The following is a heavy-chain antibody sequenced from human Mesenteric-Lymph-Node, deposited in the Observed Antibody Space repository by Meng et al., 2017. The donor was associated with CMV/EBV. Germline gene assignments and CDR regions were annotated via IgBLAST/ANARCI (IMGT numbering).Heavy chain of an antibody. CDR1: GFAFSSYA. CDR2: ISGSSTYI. D-gene: IGHD4-11*01. Sequence: GGSLRLSCAASGFAFSSYALHWVRQAPGKGLEWVSSISGSSTYIYYAESVRGRFSLSRDDAKKSMYLHMNSLRAEDTAVYFCARVVRAQFDAFDVWGQGTMVTVSS. CDR3: ARVVRAQFDAFDV. V-gene: IGHV3-21*01. J-gene: IGHJ3*01.